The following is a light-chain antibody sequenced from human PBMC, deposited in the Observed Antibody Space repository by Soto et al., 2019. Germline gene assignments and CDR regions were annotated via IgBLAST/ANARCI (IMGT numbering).Light chain of an antibody. CDR3: QQYTKWPFT. V-gene: IGKV3-15*01. Sequence: ELVMTQSPATLSGSPGERVTLSCRASQSVGGNLAWYQQKPGQGPRLLIYGASTRATGIPARFSGSGSGTGFTRTISSLQSEEFAVYYCQQYTKWPFTFGPGTKVDIK. J-gene: IGKJ3*01. CDR2: GAS. CDR1: QSVGGN.